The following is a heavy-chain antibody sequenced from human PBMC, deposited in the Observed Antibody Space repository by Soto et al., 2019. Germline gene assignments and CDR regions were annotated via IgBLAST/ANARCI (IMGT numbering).Heavy chain of an antibody. Sequence: GASLRLSCSTSGFAFSIYWMHGFRQAPGKGLSWVSRISSDETTTTYADSVKGRFTISRANSKGVLHLQINSLRAEDTSIYHCTKGVTARGDNAWGQRGVVTVYS. D-gene: IGHD4-17*01. CDR3: TKGVTARGDNA. CDR2: ISSDETTT. CDR1: GFAFSIYW. J-gene: IGHJ5*02. V-gene: IGHV3-74*01.